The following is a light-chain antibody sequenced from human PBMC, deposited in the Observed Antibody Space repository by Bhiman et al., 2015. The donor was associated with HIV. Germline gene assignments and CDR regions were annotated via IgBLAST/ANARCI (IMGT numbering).Light chain of an antibody. V-gene: IGLV2-14*03. CDR2: DVS. J-gene: IGLJ2*01. CDR3: SSYTSSNTPLHVL. CDR1: SSDVGGYNY. Sequence: QSALTQPASVSGSPGQSITISCTGTSSDVGGYNYVSWYQQHPGKAPKLMIYDVSNRPSGVSNRFSGSKSGNTASLTISGLQAEDEADYYCSSYTSSNTPLHVLFGGGTKLTVL.